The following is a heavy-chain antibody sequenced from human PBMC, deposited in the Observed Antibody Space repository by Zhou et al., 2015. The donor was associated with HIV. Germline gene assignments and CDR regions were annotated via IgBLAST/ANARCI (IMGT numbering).Heavy chain of an antibody. CDR1: GVTFSNYA. CDR2: IIPVFGTA. CDR3: ARTWYDYDTSGYFPY. Sequence: QVQLVQSGTEVKKPGSSVKVSCKASGVTFSNYAISWVRQAPGQGLEWMGGIIPVFGTANYAPKFQGRVTMTADESTRTAYMELSSLRSDDTAVYYCARTWYDYDTSGYFPYWGQGTQVTVSS. J-gene: IGHJ4*02. D-gene: IGHD3-22*01. V-gene: IGHV1-69*01.